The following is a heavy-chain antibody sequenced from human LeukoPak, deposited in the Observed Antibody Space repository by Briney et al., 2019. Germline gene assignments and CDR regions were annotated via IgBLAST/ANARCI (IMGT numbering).Heavy chain of an antibody. V-gene: IGHV7-4-1*02. CDR1: GYTFTSYD. J-gene: IGHJ4*02. CDR2: INTNTGNP. D-gene: IGHD3-3*01. CDR3: ARDPAYDFWSGYYYYFDY. Sequence: ASVKVSCKASGYTFTSYDINWVRQAPGQGLEWMGWINTNTGNPTYVHGFTGRFVFSLDTSVTTSYLHISTLKPEDTAVYYCARDPAYDFWSGYYYYFDYWGQGTLVTVSS.